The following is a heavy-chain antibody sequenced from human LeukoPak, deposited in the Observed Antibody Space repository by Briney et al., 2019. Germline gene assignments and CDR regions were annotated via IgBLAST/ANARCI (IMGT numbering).Heavy chain of an antibody. V-gene: IGHV3-7*01. CDR2: IKQDGSEK. D-gene: IGHD3-10*01. CDR1: GFTFSSYS. CDR3: ARDFQRVRGPPFDY. Sequence: PGGSLRLSCAASGFTFSSYSMNWVRQAPGKGLEWVANIKQDGSEKYYVDSVKGRFTISRDNAKNSLYLQMNSLRAEDTAVYYCARDFQRVRGPPFDYWGQGTLVTVSS. J-gene: IGHJ4*02.